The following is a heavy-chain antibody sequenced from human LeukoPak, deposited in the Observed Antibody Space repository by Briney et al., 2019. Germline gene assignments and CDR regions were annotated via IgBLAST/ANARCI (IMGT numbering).Heavy chain of an antibody. J-gene: IGHJ4*02. CDR1: GFTFSSYA. V-gene: IGHV3-23*01. Sequence: GGSLRLSCAASGFTFSSYAMNWVRQAPGKGLEWVSAISGSGGGTYYADSVKGRFTISRDNSKSTLYLQMNSLRAEDTAVYYCARVSSGWYGFLYYFDYWGQGTLVTVSS. CDR2: ISGSGGGT. CDR3: ARVSSGWYGFLYYFDY. D-gene: IGHD6-19*01.